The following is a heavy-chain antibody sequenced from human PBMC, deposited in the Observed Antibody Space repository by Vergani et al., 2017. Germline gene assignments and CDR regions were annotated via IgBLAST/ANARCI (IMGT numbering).Heavy chain of an antibody. Sequence: QLVESGGGWVQPGGSLRLSCVVSGFDFSSYIMNWVRQAPGKGLEWVSFVSTGTKSQSYAESVKGRFTISRDSAKNSLYLQMDSLRAEDTAVYYCARETRDTPSSLDYWGQRTLVTVSS. J-gene: IGHJ4*02. CDR3: ARETRDTPSSLDY. D-gene: IGHD5-24*01. V-gene: IGHV3-48*01. CDR2: VSTGTKSQ. CDR1: GFDFSSYI.